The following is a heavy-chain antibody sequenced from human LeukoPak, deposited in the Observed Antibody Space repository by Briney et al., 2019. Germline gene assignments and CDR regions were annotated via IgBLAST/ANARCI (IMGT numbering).Heavy chain of an antibody. D-gene: IGHD1-26*01. J-gene: IGHJ4*02. V-gene: IGHV3-30*02. CDR3: AKEGSTSPFDY. Sequence: PGGSLRLSCAASGFIFSSYGMHWVRQAPGKGLEWVTFTRYDGGSKYYADSVKGRFTISRDNSKNTLHLQMNSLRPEDTAVYYCAKEGSTSPFDYWGQGTLVTVSS. CDR1: GFIFSSYG. CDR2: TRYDGGSK.